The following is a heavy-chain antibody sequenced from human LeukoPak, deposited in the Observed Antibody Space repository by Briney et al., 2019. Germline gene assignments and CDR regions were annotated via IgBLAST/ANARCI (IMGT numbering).Heavy chain of an antibody. D-gene: IGHD6-13*01. V-gene: IGHV1-2*02. Sequence: GASVKVSCKASGYTFTGYYMHWVRQAPGQGLEWMGWINPNSGGTNYAQKFQGRVTMTRDTSISTAYMELSRLRSDDTAVYYCARLGIAAAVTDDYWGQRILVTVSS. J-gene: IGHJ4*02. CDR2: INPNSGGT. CDR3: ARLGIAAAVTDDY. CDR1: GYTFTGYY.